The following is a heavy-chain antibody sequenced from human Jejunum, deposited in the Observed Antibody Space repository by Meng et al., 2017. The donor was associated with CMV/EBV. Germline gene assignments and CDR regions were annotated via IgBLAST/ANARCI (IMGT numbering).Heavy chain of an antibody. CDR3: ARDALREGYFDL. J-gene: IGHJ2*01. Sequence: QLQLQESGPGLVQPSETLSLTCTVSGGSISSTSYYWVWIRQPPGKGLEWIGGVYYSGNTYYNPSLKSRVTLSVDTSKNQFSLKLNSVTAADTAVYHCARDALREGYFDLWGRGTLVTVSS. D-gene: IGHD4-17*01. CDR2: VYYSGNT. V-gene: IGHV4-39*07. CDR1: GGSISSTSYY.